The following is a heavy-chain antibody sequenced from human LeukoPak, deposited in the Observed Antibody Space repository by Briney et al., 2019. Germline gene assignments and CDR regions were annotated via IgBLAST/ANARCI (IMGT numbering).Heavy chain of an antibody. CDR2: INTNTGNP. V-gene: IGHV7-4-1*02. J-gene: IGHJ5*02. CDR3: ARGYYSSSSPMDWFDP. CDR1: GYTFTSYA. D-gene: IGHD6-6*01. Sequence: GASVKVSCKASGYTFTSYAMNWVRQAPGQGLEWMGWINTNTGNPTYAQGFTGRFVFSLDTSVSTAYLQISSLKAEDTAAYYCARGYYSSSSPMDWFDPWGQGTLVTVSS.